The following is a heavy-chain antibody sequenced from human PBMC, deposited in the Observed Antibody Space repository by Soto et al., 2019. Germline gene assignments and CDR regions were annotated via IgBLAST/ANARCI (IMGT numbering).Heavy chain of an antibody. CDR3: ASTWSGYYYFDS. V-gene: IGHV3-30*03. Sequence: GWSLRLSCAASGFTFSNYGMHWVRQAPGKGLEWVAVISYDGNNRYYGDSVKGRFTISRDNSKNTVYLQMNSLRVEDTAVYYCASTWSGYYYFDSWGQGTLVTVSS. D-gene: IGHD3-3*01. J-gene: IGHJ4*02. CDR2: ISYDGNNR. CDR1: GFTFSNYG.